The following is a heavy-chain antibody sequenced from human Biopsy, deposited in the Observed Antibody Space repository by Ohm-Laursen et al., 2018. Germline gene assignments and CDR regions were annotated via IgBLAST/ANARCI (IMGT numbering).Heavy chain of an antibody. CDR1: GGSISNNNYF. V-gene: IGHV4-39*01. CDR2: IFYRGST. Sequence: SDTLSLTCTVSGGSISNNNYFWGWIRQPPGMGLVWIGSIFYRGSTHSKPSLKSRVNVSVDTSKYQFSLKLNSVTAADTAVYYCARDYDTSGYYYVSWGQGTLVTVSS. J-gene: IGHJ5*02. D-gene: IGHD3-22*01. CDR3: ARDYDTSGYYYVS.